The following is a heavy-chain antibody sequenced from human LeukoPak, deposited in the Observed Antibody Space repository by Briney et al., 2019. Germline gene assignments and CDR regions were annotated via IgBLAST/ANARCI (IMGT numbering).Heavy chain of an antibody. J-gene: IGHJ4*02. CDR1: GFTFSNYW. V-gene: IGHV3-7*01. CDR3: ARDSPPRYSGSAGGEGY. CDR2: TNRDGDDK. Sequence: PGGSLRLSCAASGFTFSNYWMSWVREVPGKGLEWVASTNRDGDDKYYVDSVKGRFTISRDNAKNTLYLQMNSLRAEDTAVYFCARDSPPRYSGSAGGEGYWGQGTLVTVSS. D-gene: IGHD1-26*01.